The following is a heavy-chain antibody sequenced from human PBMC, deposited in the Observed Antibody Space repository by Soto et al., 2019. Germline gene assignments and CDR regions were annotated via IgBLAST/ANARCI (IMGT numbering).Heavy chain of an antibody. V-gene: IGHV5-10-1*03. CDR2: IDPSDSYT. CDR1: GYNFSSYW. CDR3: ARVPTYYYYGMDV. J-gene: IGHJ6*02. Sequence: EVQLVPSGAEVKRPGESLRISCKGSGYNFSSYWIGWVRQTPGKGLELMGRIDPSDSYTNYGPSFQGHATISVDKSISTAYFQWNSLKASDTAMYFCARVPTYYYYGMDVWGQGTMVSVSS.